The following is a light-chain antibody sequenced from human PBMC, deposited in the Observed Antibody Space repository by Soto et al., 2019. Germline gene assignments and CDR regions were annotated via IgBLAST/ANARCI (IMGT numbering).Light chain of an antibody. J-gene: IGKJ2*01. CDR1: QSISSY. Sequence: DIQRTRSPSSLSASVGDRVTITCRASQSISSYLNWYQQKPGKAPKLLIYAASSLQSGVPSRFSGSGSGTDFTLTISSLQPEDFATYYCQQSYSTPYTFGQGTKVDIK. CDR3: QQSYSTPYT. V-gene: IGKV1-39*01. CDR2: AAS.